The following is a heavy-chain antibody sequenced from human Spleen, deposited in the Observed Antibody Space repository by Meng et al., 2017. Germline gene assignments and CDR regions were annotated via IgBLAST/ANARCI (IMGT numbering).Heavy chain of an antibody. CDR2: IYPGDSDT. CDR3: AMTPSASQDAFDI. Sequence: GESLKISCKGSGYSFTSYWIGWVRQMPGKGLEWMGIIYPGDSDTRYSPSFQGQVTISADKSISTAYLQWSSLKASDTAMYYCAMTPSASQDAFDIWGQGTKVTVSS. J-gene: IGHJ3*02. V-gene: IGHV5-51*01. CDR1: GYSFTSYW.